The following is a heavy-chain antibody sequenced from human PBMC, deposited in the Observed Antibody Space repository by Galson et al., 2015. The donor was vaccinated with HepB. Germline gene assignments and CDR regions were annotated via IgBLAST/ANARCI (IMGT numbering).Heavy chain of an antibody. D-gene: IGHD1-26*01. Sequence: SLRLSCAASGFTFSSYAMHWVRQAPGKGLEWVAVISYDGSNKYCADSVKGRFTISKDNSKNTLYLQMNSLRAEDTAVYYCARDGGELDAFDIWGQGTMVTVSS. CDR1: GFTFSSYA. V-gene: IGHV3-30-3*01. CDR2: ISYDGSNK. CDR3: ARDGGELDAFDI. J-gene: IGHJ3*02.